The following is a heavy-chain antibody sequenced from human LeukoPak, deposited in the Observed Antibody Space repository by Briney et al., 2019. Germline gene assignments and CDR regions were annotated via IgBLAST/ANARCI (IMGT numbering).Heavy chain of an antibody. J-gene: IGHJ6*03. D-gene: IGHD3-16*02. V-gene: IGHV4-34*01. CDR3: ASLFNVRYYYYYMDV. CDR2: INHSGST. CDR1: GASFSGYY. Sequence: SEALSLTCAVYGASFSGYYWSWLRQPPGKGLEWIGEINHSGSTNYNPSLKSRVTISVDTSKNQFSLKLSSVTAADTAVYYCASLFNVRYYYYYMDVWGKGTTVTVSS.